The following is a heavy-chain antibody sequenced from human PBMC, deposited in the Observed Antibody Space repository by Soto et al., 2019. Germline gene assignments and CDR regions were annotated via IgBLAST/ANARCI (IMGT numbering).Heavy chain of an antibody. CDR2: TSSSGVTT. V-gene: IGHV3-23*01. J-gene: IGHJ4*02. D-gene: IGHD6-13*01. CDR3: AKVRASGSAAGTDFDY. CDR1: GFTFDSYA. Sequence: EVQLLESGGGLVQPGGSLRLSCAASGFTFDSYAMSWVRQAPGKGLEWVSSTSSSGVTTYFADSVKGRFTISRDNSRATLYLQMNSLRAEDTAVYYCAKVRASGSAAGTDFDYWGQGTLVTVSS.